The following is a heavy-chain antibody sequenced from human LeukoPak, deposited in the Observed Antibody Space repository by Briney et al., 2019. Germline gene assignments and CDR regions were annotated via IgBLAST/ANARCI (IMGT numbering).Heavy chain of an antibody. J-gene: IGHJ5*02. V-gene: IGHV4-4*07. D-gene: IGHD3-10*01. CDR3: AREGTSGGLNWLDP. CDR1: GGSISSYY. Sequence: PSETLSLTCTVSGGSISSYYWSWIRQPAGKGLEWIGRTYTSGSTNYNPSLKSRVTMSVDTSKNQFSLRLSSVNAADTAVYFCAREGTSGGLNWLDPWGQGTLVTVSS. CDR2: TYTSGST.